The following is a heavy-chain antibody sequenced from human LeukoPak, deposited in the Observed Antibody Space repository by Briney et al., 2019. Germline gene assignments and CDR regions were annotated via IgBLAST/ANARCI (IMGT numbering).Heavy chain of an antibody. Sequence: SSETLSLTCTVSGGSISSYYWSWIRQPPGKGLEWIGYIYYSGSTHYNPSLKSRVTISLDASKNQFSLNPSSVTAADTAIYYCARRVAIAGIFDYWGQGTLVTVSS. CDR2: IYYSGST. V-gene: IGHV4-59*01. CDR1: GGSISSYY. D-gene: IGHD6-13*01. CDR3: ARRVAIAGIFDY. J-gene: IGHJ4*02.